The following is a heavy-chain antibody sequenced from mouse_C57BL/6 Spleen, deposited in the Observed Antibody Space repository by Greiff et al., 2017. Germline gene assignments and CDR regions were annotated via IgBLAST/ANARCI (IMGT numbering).Heavy chain of an antibody. CDR1: GFNIQHTY. CDR3: ARSGNPHFDF. J-gene: IGHJ2*01. Sequence: VQLQQSVAELVRPGASVKLSCTASGFNIQHTYMHWVKQRPEQGLEWIGRIDPANGNNKYAPKFQGKATITADTSSSTAYLKLISLAADDTSIYYCARSGNPHFDFWGQGTTLTVSS. D-gene: IGHD2-1*01. V-gene: IGHV14-3*01. CDR2: IDPANGNN.